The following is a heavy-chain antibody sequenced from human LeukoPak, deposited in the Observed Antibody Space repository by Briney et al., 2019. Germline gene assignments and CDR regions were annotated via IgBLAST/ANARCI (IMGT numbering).Heavy chain of an antibody. CDR1: GFTFSSYG. V-gene: IGHV3-33*06. D-gene: IGHD2-21*01. Sequence: PGRSLRLSCAASGFTFSSYGMHWVRQAPGKGLEWVAVIWYAGSNKYYADSVKARFTISRDNSKTTLYLQMNSLRAEDTAVYYCAKDLFRAGYNYYIDVWGKGTTVSVSS. CDR3: AKDLFRAGYNYYIDV. J-gene: IGHJ6*03. CDR2: IWYAGSNK.